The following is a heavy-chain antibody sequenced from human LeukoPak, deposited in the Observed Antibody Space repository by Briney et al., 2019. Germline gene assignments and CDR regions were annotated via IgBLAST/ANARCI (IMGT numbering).Heavy chain of an antibody. Sequence: SETLSLTCAVYGGSFSGYYWSWIRQPPGKGLEWIGEIKHSGSTNYNPSLKSRVTISVDTSKNQFSLKLSSVTAADTAVYYCARRMVRGVIIFYRWFDLWGQGTLVTVSS. CDR2: IKHSGST. V-gene: IGHV4-34*01. CDR1: GGSFSGYY. CDR3: ARRMVRGVIIFYRWFDL. J-gene: IGHJ5*02. D-gene: IGHD3-10*01.